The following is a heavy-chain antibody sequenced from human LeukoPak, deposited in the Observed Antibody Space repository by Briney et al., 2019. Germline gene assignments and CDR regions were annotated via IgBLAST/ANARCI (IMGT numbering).Heavy chain of an antibody. J-gene: IGHJ4*02. CDR1: GDSVSSNTAA. CDR2: TYYRSKWYY. V-gene: IGHV6-1*01. D-gene: IGHD3-16*01. Sequence: SQTLSLTCAISGDSVSSNTAAWYWIRQSPSRGLEWLGRTYYRSKWYYEYAVSVRSRIIINVDTSKNRFSLQLNSVTPEDTAVYYCARDPSDDQGLDYWGQGTLVTVSS. CDR3: ARDPSDDQGLDY.